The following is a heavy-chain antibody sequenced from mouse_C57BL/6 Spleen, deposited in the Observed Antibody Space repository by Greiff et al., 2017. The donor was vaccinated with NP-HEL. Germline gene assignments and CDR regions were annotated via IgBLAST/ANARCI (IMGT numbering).Heavy chain of an antibody. D-gene: IGHD1-1*01. J-gene: IGHJ4*01. Sequence: EVHLVESGGGLVKPGGSLKLSCAASGFTFSSYAMSWVRQTPEKRLEWVATISDGGSYTSYPDNVKGRFTISRDNAKNNLYLQMSHLKSEDSAMYSGTSSNYAMDYWGQGTTVTVSS. CDR2: ISDGGSYT. V-gene: IGHV5-4*01. CDR1: GFTFSSYA. CDR3: TSSNYAMDY.